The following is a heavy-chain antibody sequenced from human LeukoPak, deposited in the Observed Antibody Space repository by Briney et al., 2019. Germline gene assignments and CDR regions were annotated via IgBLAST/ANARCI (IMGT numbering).Heavy chain of an antibody. CDR2: ISSSSSYI. D-gene: IGHD3-10*01. CDR1: GFTFSSYS. Sequence: PGGSLRLSCAASGFTFSSYSMNWVRQAPGKGLEWVSSISSSSSYIYYADSVKGRFTISRDNAKNSLYLQMNSLRAEDTAVYYCAREGDYYGSGSWSFDYWGQGTLVTVSS. V-gene: IGHV3-21*01. CDR3: AREGDYYGSGSWSFDY. J-gene: IGHJ4*02.